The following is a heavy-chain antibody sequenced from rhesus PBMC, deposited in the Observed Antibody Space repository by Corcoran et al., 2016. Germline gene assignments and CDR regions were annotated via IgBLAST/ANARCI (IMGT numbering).Heavy chain of an antibody. D-gene: IGHD3-34*01. J-gene: IGHJ4*01. V-gene: IGHV3-116*02. CDR2: IRNKANGGTA. CDR3: TRRAGVTNFDY. CDR1: GFSFSDYY. Sequence: EVRLVESGGGLVQPGGSLRLSCAASGFSFSDYYMSWVRQAPGKGPEWVGLIRNKANGGTAEDAASVKGRFTISRDDAKSIDSLQMNSLKTEDTAVYYCTRRAGVTNFDYWGQGVLVTVSS.